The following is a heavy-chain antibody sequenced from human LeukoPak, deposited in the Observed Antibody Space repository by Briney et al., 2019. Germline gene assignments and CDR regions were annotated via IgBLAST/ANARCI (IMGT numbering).Heavy chain of an antibody. CDR1: GYIFTSYG. CDR2: ISAYNGNT. CDR3: ARAIYGSGSSAFDI. J-gene: IGHJ3*02. Sequence: ASVKVSCKASGYIFTSYGISWVRQAPGQGLEWMGWISAYNGNTNYAQKLQGRVTMTTDTSTSTAYMELRSLRSDDTAVYYCARAIYGSGSSAFDIWGQGTMVTVSS. D-gene: IGHD3-10*01. V-gene: IGHV1-18*01.